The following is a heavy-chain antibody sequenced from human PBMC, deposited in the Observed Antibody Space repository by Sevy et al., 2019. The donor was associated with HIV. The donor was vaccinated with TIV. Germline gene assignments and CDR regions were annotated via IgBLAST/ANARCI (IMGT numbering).Heavy chain of an antibody. CDR2: ISSSSSTI. V-gene: IGHV3-48*02. D-gene: IGHD3-10*01. CDR3: ARDQGLLWFGGFDY. Sequence: GGSLRLSCAASGFTFSSYSMNWVRQAPGKGLEWVSYISSSSSTIYYADSVKVRFTISRDNAKNSLYLQTNSLRDEDTAVYYCARDQGLLWFGGFDYWGQGTLVTVSS. CDR1: GFTFSSYS. J-gene: IGHJ4*02.